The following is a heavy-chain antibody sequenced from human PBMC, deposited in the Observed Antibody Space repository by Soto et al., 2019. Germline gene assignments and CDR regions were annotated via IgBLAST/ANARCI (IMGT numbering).Heavy chain of an antibody. Sequence: ASVKVSCKASGYTFTSYGISWVRQAPGQGLEWMGWISAYNGNTNYAQKLQGRVTMTTDTSTSTAYMELRSLRSDDTAVYYCARAARSTVVTVYNWFDPWGQGTLVTAPQ. CDR2: ISAYNGNT. V-gene: IGHV1-18*01. D-gene: IGHD2-15*01. J-gene: IGHJ5*02. CDR1: GYTFTSYG. CDR3: ARAARSTVVTVYNWFDP.